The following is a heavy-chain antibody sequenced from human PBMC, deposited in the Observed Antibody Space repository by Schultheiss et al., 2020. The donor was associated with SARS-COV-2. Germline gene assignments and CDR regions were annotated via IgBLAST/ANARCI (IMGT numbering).Heavy chain of an antibody. CDR3: ARIRDGGSYLDY. J-gene: IGHJ4*02. V-gene: IGHV2-70*11. CDR1: GFSLSTSGMC. CDR2: IDWDDDK. Sequence: SGPTLVKPTQTLTLTCTFSGFSLSTSGMCVSWIRQPPGKALEWLARIDWDDDKYYSTSLKTRLTISKDTSKSQVVLTMTNMDPVDTATYYCARIRDGGSYLDYWGQGTLVTVSS. D-gene: IGHD1-26*01.